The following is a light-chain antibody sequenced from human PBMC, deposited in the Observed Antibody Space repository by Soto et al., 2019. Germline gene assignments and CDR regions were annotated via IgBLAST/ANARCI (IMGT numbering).Light chain of an antibody. Sequence: ETVMTQSPVTLSVSPGERATLFCRASQSVGTNLAWYQQKPGQAPRLLIYDASNRATGIPARFSGSGSGTDFTLTISSLEPEDFAVYYCQQRSNWFTFGQGTRLEIK. J-gene: IGKJ5*01. V-gene: IGKV3-11*01. CDR1: QSVGTN. CDR3: QQRSNWFT. CDR2: DAS.